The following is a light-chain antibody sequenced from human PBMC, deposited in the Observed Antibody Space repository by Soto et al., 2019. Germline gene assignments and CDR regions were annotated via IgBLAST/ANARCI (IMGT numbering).Light chain of an antibody. CDR3: QRYGSSPIT. V-gene: IGKV3-20*01. CDR2: DTS. CDR1: QSVTSSY. Sequence: EIVLTQSPGTLSLSPGERATLSCRASQSVTSSYLAWYQQRPGQAPRLLIYDTSTRATGIPDRFSGSGSGTDFTLAISSPEPEDFAVYYCQRYGSSPITFGQGTRLEIK. J-gene: IGKJ5*01.